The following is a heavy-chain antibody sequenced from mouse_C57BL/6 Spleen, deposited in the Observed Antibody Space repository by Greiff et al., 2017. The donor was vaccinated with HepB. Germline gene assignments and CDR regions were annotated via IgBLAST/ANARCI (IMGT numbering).Heavy chain of an antibody. Sequence: QVQLQQSGPELVKPGASVKISCKASGYAFSSSWMNWVKQRPGKGLEWIGRIYPGDGDTNYNGKFKGKATLTANKSSSTAYMQLCSLTSEDSAVYLCARGGGWVLLAMDYWGQGTSVTVSS. CDR2: IYPGDGDT. CDR1: GYAFSSSW. J-gene: IGHJ4*01. D-gene: IGHD2-3*01. V-gene: IGHV1-82*01. CDR3: ARGGGWVLLAMDY.